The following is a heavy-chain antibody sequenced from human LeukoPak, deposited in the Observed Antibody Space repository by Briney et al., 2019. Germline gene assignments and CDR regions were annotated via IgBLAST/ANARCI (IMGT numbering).Heavy chain of an antibody. Sequence: SQTLSLTCTVSGGSISSGGYYWSWIRQHPGKGLEWIGYIYYSGSTYYNPSLKSRVTISVDTSKNQFSLKLSPVTAADTAVYYCACNTNYYDSSGYYATPGQFDYWGQGTLVTVSS. J-gene: IGHJ4*02. D-gene: IGHD3-22*01. CDR3: ACNTNYYDSSGYYATPGQFDY. CDR2: IYYSGST. CDR1: GGSISSGGYY. V-gene: IGHV4-31*03.